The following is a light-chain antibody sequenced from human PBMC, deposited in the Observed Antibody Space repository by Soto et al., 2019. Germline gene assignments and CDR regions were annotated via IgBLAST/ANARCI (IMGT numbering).Light chain of an antibody. CDR3: CSYAGSYTFYV. CDR2: DVS. V-gene: IGLV2-11*01. CDR1: STDVGVYNY. J-gene: IGLJ1*01. Sequence: QSALTQPRSVSGSPGQSVAISCTGTSTDVGVYNYVSWYQQHPGKAPKLMIYDVSKRPSGVPDRFSGSKSGNTASLTISGLLAEDEADYYCCSYAGSYTFYVFGTGTKLTVL.